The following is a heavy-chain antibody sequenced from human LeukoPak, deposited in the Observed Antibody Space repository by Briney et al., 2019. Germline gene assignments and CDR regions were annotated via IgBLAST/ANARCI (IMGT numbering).Heavy chain of an antibody. CDR3: ARGIVVVVGASDHFDY. V-gene: IGHV3-7*01. Sequence: GGSLRLSCVAPGFTFCTFLVNWGPPAPGEGVGRGGTLSPGGSDKNFVDSVKGRFTISRDNAKTSLYLQINSLRADDTALYFCARGIVVVVGASDHFDYWGQGTLITVSS. CDR2: LSPGGSDK. D-gene: IGHD2-15*01. CDR1: GFTFCTFL. J-gene: IGHJ4*02.